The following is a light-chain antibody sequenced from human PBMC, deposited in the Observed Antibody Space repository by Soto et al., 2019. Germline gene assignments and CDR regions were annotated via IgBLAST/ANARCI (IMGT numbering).Light chain of an antibody. J-gene: IGLJ1*01. CDR2: DVS. CDR1: SSAVGGYNY. CDR3: SSFTSSSIYV. Sequence: QSVLTQPASVSGSPGQSITISCTGTSSAVGGYNYVSWFQQHPGKAPQLMIYDVSNRPSGVSDRFSGSKSGNTASLTISGLQAEDEADYYCSSFTSSSIYVFGTGTKVTVL. V-gene: IGLV2-14*01.